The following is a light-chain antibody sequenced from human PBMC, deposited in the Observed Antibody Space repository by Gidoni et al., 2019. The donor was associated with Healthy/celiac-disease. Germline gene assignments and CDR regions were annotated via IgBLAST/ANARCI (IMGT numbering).Light chain of an antibody. J-gene: IGKJ4*01. Sequence: DIQMTQSPSTLSASVGDRVTITCRSRQSISSWLAWYHQKPGNAPKLLIYKASSLESGVPSRFSGSGSGTEFTLTISSLQPDDFATDYCQQYNSYPLTFGGGTKVEIK. CDR2: KAS. V-gene: IGKV1-5*03. CDR1: QSISSW. CDR3: QQYNSYPLT.